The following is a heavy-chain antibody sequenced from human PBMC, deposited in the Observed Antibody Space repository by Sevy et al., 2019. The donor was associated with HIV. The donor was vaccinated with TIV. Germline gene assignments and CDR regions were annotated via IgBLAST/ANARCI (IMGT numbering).Heavy chain of an antibody. Sequence: LGGSLRLSCAASGFTFSNYNMNWVRQAPGKGLEWVSSISSSSRYIYYADSMKGRFTISRDNAKNSLYLQMNSLRAEDTAVYYCARVVAYCSGGSCFPGYYYGMDVWGQGTTVTVSS. D-gene: IGHD2-15*01. CDR1: GFTFSNYN. CDR3: ARVVAYCSGGSCFPGYYYGMDV. J-gene: IGHJ6*02. V-gene: IGHV3-21*01. CDR2: ISSSSRYI.